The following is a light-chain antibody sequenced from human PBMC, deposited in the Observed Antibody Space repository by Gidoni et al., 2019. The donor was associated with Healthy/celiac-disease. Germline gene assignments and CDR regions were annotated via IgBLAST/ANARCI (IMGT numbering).Light chain of an antibody. J-gene: IGKJ4*01. V-gene: IGKV1-13*02. CDR1: QGISSA. CDR2: DAS. CDR3: QQFNSYPQRLX. Sequence: AIQLTQSPSSLSASVGDRVTITCRASQGISSALAWYQQKPGKAPKLLIYDASSLESGVPSRFSGSGSGTDFTLTISSLQPEDFATYYCQQFNSYPQRLXFXGGTKVEI.